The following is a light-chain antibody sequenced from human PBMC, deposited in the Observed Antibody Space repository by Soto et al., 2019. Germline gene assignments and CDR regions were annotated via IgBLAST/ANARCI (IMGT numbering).Light chain of an antibody. CDR1: QSVSSY. CDR3: QQRSNWPLT. J-gene: IGKJ4*01. Sequence: DIVLTQSPATLSLSPGERATLSCRASQSVSSYLAWYQQKPGQAPRLLIYDASNRATGIPTRFSGSGSGTDFPLTISSLEPEDVAVYYCQQRSNWPLTFGGGTKVEIK. V-gene: IGKV3-11*01. CDR2: DAS.